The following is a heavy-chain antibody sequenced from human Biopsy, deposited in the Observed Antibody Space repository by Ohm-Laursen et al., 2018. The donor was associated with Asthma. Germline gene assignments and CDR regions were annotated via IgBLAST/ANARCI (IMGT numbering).Heavy chain of an antibody. D-gene: IGHD3-22*01. J-gene: IGHJ4*02. Sequence: ASVKVSCKTSGYTVTRYAINWVRQAPGQGLEWMGWIDTNTGNPTYAQGFTGRFVFSLDTSVNTAHLQISSLKAEDTAVYYCARMISYYHEMRAPFFDYWGQGTLVTVSS. V-gene: IGHV7-4-1*02. CDR1: GYTVTRYA. CDR2: IDTNTGNP. CDR3: ARMISYYHEMRAPFFDY.